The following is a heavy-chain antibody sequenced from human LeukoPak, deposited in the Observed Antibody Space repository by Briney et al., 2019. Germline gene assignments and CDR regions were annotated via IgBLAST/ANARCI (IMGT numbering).Heavy chain of an antibody. CDR3: AGGSGWLIDH. Sequence: GGSLRLSCAASGFTFSTYYINWVRQAPGKGLEWVAIIKTNGDERYYVDSVKGRFTISRDNARDSFYLHMNNLRAEDTAPYYCAGGSGWLIDHWGQGTLVTVSS. D-gene: IGHD5-12*01. CDR1: GFTFSTYY. V-gene: IGHV3-7*04. CDR2: IKTNGDER. J-gene: IGHJ4*02.